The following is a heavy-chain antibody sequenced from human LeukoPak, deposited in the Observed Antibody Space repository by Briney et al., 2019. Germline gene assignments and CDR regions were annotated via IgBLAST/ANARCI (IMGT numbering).Heavy chain of an antibody. CDR1: GFTFSSYG. CDR3: AKETTVTTRYYYYGMDV. J-gene: IGHJ6*02. D-gene: IGHD4-17*01. V-gene: IGHV3-30*02. Sequence: QSGGSLRLSCAASGFTFSSYGMHWVRQAPGKGLEWVAVIWYDGSNKYYADSVKGRFTISRDNSKNTLYLQMNSLRAEDTAVYYCAKETTVTTRYYYYGMDVWGQGTTVTVSS. CDR2: IWYDGSNK.